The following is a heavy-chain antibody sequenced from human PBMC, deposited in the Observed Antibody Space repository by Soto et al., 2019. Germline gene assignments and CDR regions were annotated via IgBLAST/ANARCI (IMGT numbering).Heavy chain of an antibody. CDR1: GFTFSSYD. CDR3: AGGRSSWYAEFDF. CDR2: IGTTGDA. J-gene: IGHJ4*02. V-gene: IGHV3-13*01. D-gene: IGHD6-19*01. Sequence: EVQLVESGGGLVQPGGSLRLSCAASGFTFSSYDMHWVRQTAGKGLEWVAAIGTTGDAYYPGSATGRFTISRENAKNSLYLQMNNLRVGDTAVYFCAGGRSSWYAEFDFWGQGTQVTVSS.